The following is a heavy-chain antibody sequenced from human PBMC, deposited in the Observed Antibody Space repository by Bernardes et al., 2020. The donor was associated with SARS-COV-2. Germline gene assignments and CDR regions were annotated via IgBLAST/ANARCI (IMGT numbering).Heavy chain of an antibody. Sequence: GWSLRLSCAASGFNFNIYGMHWVRQAPGKGLEWVALISYDGSNQFFAESVEGRFAISRDNPKNTLYLHMNSLRPEDTAMYYCAKIGGPLSFGEAWLDPWGQGTLVTVSS. CDR1: GFNFNIYG. V-gene: IGHV3-30*18. CDR2: ISYDGSNQ. D-gene: IGHD3-10*01. CDR3: AKIGGPLSFGEAWLDP. J-gene: IGHJ5*02.